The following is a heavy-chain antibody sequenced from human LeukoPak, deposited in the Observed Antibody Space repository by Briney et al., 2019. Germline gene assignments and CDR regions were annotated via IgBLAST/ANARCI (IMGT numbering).Heavy chain of an antibody. CDR2: TNHRGRT. V-gene: IGHV4-34*01. CDR1: GGSFSGYQ. J-gene: IGHJ4*02. Sequence: PSETLSLTCAVSGGSFSGYQWNWIRQPPGKGLECIGETNHRGRTTYNPSLKSRVTMSIDTSKNHFSLRLSSVTAADTAVYYCARAYYYDSTGYFEDNYWGQGTLVTVSS. D-gene: IGHD3-22*01. CDR3: ARAYYYDSTGYFEDNY.